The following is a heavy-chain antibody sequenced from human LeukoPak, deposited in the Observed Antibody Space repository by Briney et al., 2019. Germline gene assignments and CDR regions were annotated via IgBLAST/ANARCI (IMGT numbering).Heavy chain of an antibody. D-gene: IGHD3-22*01. J-gene: IGHJ5*01. CDR2: ITSSGEAT. Sequence: GGSLRLSCDASGFTFSIYAKSWVRQGTGKGLEWFSSITSSGEATYYADSVKGRFTISRDNSRYTLFLQMLSLTAEDTAVYYCAKDRPNYYHSNGHYYRRDGDSWGQGTLVTVSS. CDR3: AKDRPNYYHSNGHYYRRDGDS. CDR1: GFTFSIYA. V-gene: IGHV3-23*01.